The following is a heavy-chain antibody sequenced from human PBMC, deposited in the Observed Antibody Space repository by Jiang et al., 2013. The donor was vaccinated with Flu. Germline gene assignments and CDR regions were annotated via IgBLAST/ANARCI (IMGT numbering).Heavy chain of an antibody. CDR2: ISYDGSNK. J-gene: IGHJ4*02. D-gene: IGHD2-21*02. V-gene: IGHV3-30*18. CDR1: GFTFSSYG. Sequence: GVVQPGRSLRLSCAASGFTFSSYGMHWVRQAPGKGLEWVAVISYDGSNKYYADSVKGRFTISRDNSKNTLYLQMNSLRAEDTAVYYCAKDLNPEALDVVVTAQGYWGQGTLVTVSS. CDR3: AKDLNPEALDVVVTAQGY.